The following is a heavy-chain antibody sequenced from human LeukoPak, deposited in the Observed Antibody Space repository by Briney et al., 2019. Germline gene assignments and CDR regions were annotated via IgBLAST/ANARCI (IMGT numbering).Heavy chain of an antibody. J-gene: IGHJ5*01. D-gene: IGHD2-2*01. Sequence: SETLSLTYTVSGASVTYSNNDYYWTWVRQPAGKELEWIGRFSTSGSTNFNPSLKSRVTISLDTSKNQFSLRLSSVTAADTAVYYCARYCATTNCFDGAFDSWGQGTLVTVSS. V-gene: IGHV4-61*02. CDR3: ARYCATTNCFDGAFDS. CDR2: FSTSGST. CDR1: GASVTYSNNDYY.